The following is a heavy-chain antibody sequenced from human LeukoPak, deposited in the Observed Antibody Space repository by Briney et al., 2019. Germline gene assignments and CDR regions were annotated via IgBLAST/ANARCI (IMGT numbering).Heavy chain of an antibody. CDR3: AKGGSRVVVTSFDY. CDR1: GFTFSSYA. Sequence: PGGSLRLSCAASGFTFSSYAMSWVRQAPGKGLEWVSAISGSGGSTYYADSVKGRFTISRDNSKNTLYLQMNSLRAEDTAVYYRAKGGSRVVVTSFDYWGQGTLVTVSS. CDR2: ISGSGGST. D-gene: IGHD3-22*01. J-gene: IGHJ4*02. V-gene: IGHV3-23*01.